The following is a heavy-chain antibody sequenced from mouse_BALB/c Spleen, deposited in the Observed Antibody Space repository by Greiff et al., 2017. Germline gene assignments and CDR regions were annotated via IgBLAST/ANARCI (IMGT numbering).Heavy chain of an antibody. D-gene: IGHD1-1*02. Sequence: EVQGVESGGGLVKPGGSLKLSCAASGFTFSSYAMSWVRQTPEKRLEWVASISSGGSTYYPDSVKGRFTISRDNARNILYLQMSSLRSEDTAMYYCARGGGDWNFDVWGAGTTVTVSS. CDR2: ISSGGST. J-gene: IGHJ1*01. CDR3: ARGGGDWNFDV. CDR1: GFTFSSYA. V-gene: IGHV5-6-5*01.